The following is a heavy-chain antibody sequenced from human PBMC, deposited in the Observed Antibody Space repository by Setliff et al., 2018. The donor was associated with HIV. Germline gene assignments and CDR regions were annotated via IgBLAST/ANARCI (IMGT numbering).Heavy chain of an antibody. CDR3: ARDHGMWDYGGNSLLRDYFHN. J-gene: IGHJ1*01. V-gene: IGHV1-2*02. CDR1: GYTFTGYH. CDR2: INPNSGGT. Sequence: GASVKVSCKASGYTFTGYHMHWVRQAPGQGPEWMGWINPNSGGTNYAQKFQGRVTMTRDTSISTAYMELSRLRSDDTAVYYCARDHGMWDYGGNSLLRDYFHNWGQGTLVTVSS. D-gene: IGHD4-17*01.